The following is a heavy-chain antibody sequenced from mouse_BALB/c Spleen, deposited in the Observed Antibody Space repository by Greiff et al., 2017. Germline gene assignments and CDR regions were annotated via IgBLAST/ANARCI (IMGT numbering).Heavy chain of an antibody. CDR3: ATYDYYYFDY. V-gene: IGHV5-6*01. CDR1: GFTFSSYG. D-gene: IGHD2-4*01. Sequence: EVKVVESGGDLVKPGGSLKLSCAASGFTFSSYGMSWVRQTPDKRLEWVATISSGGSYTYYPDSVKGRFTISRDNAKNTLYLQMSSLKSEDTAMYYCATYDYYYFDYWGQGTTLTVSS. CDR2: ISSGGSYT. J-gene: IGHJ2*01.